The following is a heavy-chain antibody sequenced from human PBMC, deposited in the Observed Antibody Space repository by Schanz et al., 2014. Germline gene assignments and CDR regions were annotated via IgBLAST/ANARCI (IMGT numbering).Heavy chain of an antibody. Sequence: QVQLQESGPGLVKPSGTLSLTCAVSGASVSSGGDYWSWIRQHPGKGLEWIGFISYSGSTYYNPSLKSRVTISVDTSKNQFSLNLSSATAADTAVYYCARDRGHGDLPGDIWGQGTMVTVSS. V-gene: IGHV4-31*11. CDR3: ARDRGHGDLPGDI. J-gene: IGHJ3*02. CDR2: ISYSGST. D-gene: IGHD4-17*01. CDR1: GASVSSGGDY.